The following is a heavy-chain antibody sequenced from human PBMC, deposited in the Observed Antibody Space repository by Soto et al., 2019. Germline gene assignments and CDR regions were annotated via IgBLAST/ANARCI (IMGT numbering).Heavy chain of an antibody. V-gene: IGHV3-30-3*01. D-gene: IGHD2-15*01. CDR2: IAYDGSNA. Sequence: QVQLVESGGGVVQPGGSLRLSCAASGFTFRNYAMHWVRQAPGKGLECLAVIAYDGSNAFYRDSVKGQFTISRDNSKNSLYLYRNSLRLEDTDLYYCVRGEREDIVVVDGARPGEYGIDIWGQGTTVTVSS. CDR1: GFTFRNYA. J-gene: IGHJ6*02. CDR3: VRGEREDIVVVDGARPGEYGIDI.